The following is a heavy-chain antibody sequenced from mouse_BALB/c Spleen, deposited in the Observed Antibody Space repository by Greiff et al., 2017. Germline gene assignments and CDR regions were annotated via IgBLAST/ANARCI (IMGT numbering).Heavy chain of an antibody. CDR1: GYTFTSYW. V-gene: IGHV1-7*01. CDR2: INPSTGYT. CDR3: AREYGNYYFDY. Sequence: VQLQQSGAELAKPGASVKMSCKASGYTFTSYWMHWVKQRPGQGLEWIGYINPSTGYTEYNQKFKDKATLTADKSSSTAYMQLSSLTSEDSAVYYCAREYGNYYFDYWGQGTTLTVSS. D-gene: IGHD2-10*02. J-gene: IGHJ2*01.